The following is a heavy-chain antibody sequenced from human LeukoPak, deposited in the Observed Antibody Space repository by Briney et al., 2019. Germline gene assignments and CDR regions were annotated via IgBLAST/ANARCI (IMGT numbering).Heavy chain of an antibody. V-gene: IGHV3-23*01. D-gene: IGHD2/OR15-2a*01. CDR3: AKVSKGGSTRWFDP. Sequence: GGSLRIYWGASGFTFRSYGRSWFCHASGKGLEWVSVISGSGGGASYADSVKGRFTISRDNSKNTLYLQMNSLRAEDTAVYYCAKVSKGGSTRWFDPWGQGTLVPVSS. CDR2: ISGSGGGA. J-gene: IGHJ5*02. CDR1: GFTFRSYG.